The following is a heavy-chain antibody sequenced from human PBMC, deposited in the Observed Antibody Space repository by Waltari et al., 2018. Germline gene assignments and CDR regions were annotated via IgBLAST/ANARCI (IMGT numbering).Heavy chain of an antibody. J-gene: IGHJ6*02. CDR1: GYSISSGYY. V-gene: IGHV4-38-2*01. CDR3: ARHPSLGMDV. CDR2: IYHSGST. Sequence: QVQLQESGPGLVKPSETLSLTCAVSGYSISSGYYWGWIRQPPGKGLEWIGSIYHSGSTYYNPSLKSRVTISVDTSKNQFSLKLSSVTAADTAVYYCARHPSLGMDVWGQGTTVTVSS.